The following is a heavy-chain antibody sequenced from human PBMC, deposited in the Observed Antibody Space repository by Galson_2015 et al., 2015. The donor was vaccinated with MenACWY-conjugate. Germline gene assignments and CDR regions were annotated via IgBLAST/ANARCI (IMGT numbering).Heavy chain of an antibody. J-gene: IGHJ4*02. CDR2: THHSGST. Sequence: ETLSLTCTVSGYSLSSGSFWAWIRQTPGKGLEWLGTTHHSGSTYYNPSLENRVTISLDTSKNEVPLRLNSVTAADSAVYYCARRVRRLTKPFDSWGQGLLVTVSS. D-gene: IGHD3-10*01. CDR1: GYSLSSGSF. CDR3: ARRVRRLTKPFDS. V-gene: IGHV4-38-2*02.